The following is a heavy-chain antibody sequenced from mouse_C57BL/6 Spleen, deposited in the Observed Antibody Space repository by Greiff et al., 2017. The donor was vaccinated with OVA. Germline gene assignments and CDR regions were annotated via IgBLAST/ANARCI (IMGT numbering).Heavy chain of an antibody. D-gene: IGHD2-13*01. CDR1: GYTFTDYE. V-gene: IGHV1-15*01. CDR3: GGVNY. Sequence: QVQLQQSGAELVRPGASVTLSCKASGYTFTDYEMHWVKQTPVHGLEWIGAIDPETGGTAYNQKFKGKATLTVDKSSSTAYMPLSSLTSQDSAVYCCGGVNYWGQGTTLTVSS. CDR2: IDPETGGT. J-gene: IGHJ2*01.